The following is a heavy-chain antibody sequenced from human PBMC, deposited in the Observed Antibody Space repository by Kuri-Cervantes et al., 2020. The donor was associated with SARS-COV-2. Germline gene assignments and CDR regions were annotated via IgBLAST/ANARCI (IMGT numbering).Heavy chain of an antibody. D-gene: IGHD4-11*01. CDR3: AITTENLTTVTIRGWYFDL. V-gene: IGHV3-30-3*01. Sequence: GESLKISCAASGFTFSSYAMHWVRQAPGKGLEWVAVISYDGSNKYYADSVKGRFTISRDNAKNSLYLQMNSLRAEDTAVYYCAITTENLTTVTIRGWYFDLWGRGTLVTVS. J-gene: IGHJ2*01. CDR2: ISYDGSNK. CDR1: GFTFSSYA.